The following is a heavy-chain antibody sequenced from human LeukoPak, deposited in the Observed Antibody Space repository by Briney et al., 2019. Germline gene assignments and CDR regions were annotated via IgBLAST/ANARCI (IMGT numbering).Heavy chain of an antibody. J-gene: IGHJ4*02. CDR1: GYTFTSYG. V-gene: IGHV1-18*01. D-gene: IGHD3-22*01. CDR3: ARSYYDSSGYAFFDY. CDR2: ISAYNGST. Sequence: ASVKVSCKASGYTFTSYGISWVRQAPGQGLEWMGWISAYNGSTNYAQKLQGRVTMTRDTSISTAYMELSRLRSDDTAVYYCARSYYDSSGYAFFDYWGQGTLVTVSS.